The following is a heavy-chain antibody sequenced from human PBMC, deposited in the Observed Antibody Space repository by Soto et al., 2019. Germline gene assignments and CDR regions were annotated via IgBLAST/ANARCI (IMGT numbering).Heavy chain of an antibody. V-gene: IGHV3-30-3*01. D-gene: IGHD5-12*01. CDR3: ARDGYNGAHYYYYYGMDV. CDR2: ISYDGSNK. CDR1: GFTFSSYA. Sequence: GGSLRLSCAASGFTFSSYAMHWVRQAPGKGLEWVAVISYDGSNKYYADSVKGRFTISRDNSKNTLYLQMNSLRAEDTAVYYCARDGYNGAHYYYYYGMDVWGQGTTVTVSS. J-gene: IGHJ6*02.